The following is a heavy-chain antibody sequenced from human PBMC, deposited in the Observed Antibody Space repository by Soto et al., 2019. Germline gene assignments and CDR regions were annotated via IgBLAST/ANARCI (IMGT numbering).Heavy chain of an antibody. CDR2: IIPIFGTA. V-gene: IGHV1-69*06. J-gene: IGHJ3*01. CDR1: GGTFSSYA. D-gene: IGHD1-26*01. Sequence: SVKVSCKASGGTFSSYAISWVRQAPGQGLEWMGGIIPIFGTANYAQKFQGRVTITADKSTSTAYMELSSLRSEDTAVYYCADRGKLVGARGGAFDLGAQGTMVTVSS. CDR3: ADRGKLVGARGGAFDL.